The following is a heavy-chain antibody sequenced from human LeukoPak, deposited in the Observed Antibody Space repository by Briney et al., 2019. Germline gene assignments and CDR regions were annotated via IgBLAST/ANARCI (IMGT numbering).Heavy chain of an antibody. CDR2: ISGSGGST. D-gene: IGHD3-10*01. Sequence: GGSLRLSCAASGFTFSSYAMSWVRQAPGKGLEWVSAISGSGGSTYYADSVKGRFTISRDNSKNTLYLQMNSLRAEDTAVYYCAKDLTSGGPRGNYMDVWGKGTTVTISS. V-gene: IGHV3-23*01. CDR1: GFTFSSYA. J-gene: IGHJ6*03. CDR3: AKDLTSGGPRGNYMDV.